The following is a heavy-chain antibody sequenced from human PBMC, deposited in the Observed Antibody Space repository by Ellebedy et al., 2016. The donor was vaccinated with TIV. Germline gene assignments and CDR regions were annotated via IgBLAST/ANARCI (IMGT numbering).Heavy chain of an antibody. J-gene: IGHJ2*01. D-gene: IGHD3-10*02. V-gene: IGHV3-66*01. CDR3: ARASFYDVDLSGWYFDI. CDR2: ISRAGTT. Sequence: GESLKISCAASGFTVSSNYMNWVRQAPGKGLEWVSIISRAGTTYYADSVKGRFTISKDNSKNTLNLQMTSLRVEDTAVYYCARASFYDVDLSGWYFDIWGRGTLVSVSS. CDR1: GFTVSSNY.